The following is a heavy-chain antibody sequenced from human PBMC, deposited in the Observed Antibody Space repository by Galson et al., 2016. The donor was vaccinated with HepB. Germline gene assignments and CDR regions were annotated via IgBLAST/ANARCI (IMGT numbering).Heavy chain of an antibody. J-gene: IGHJ4*02. CDR3: ATHRGASPAGRFDY. CDR1: GFTFSNYG. V-gene: IGHV3-33*01. Sequence: SLRLSCAASGFTFSNYGMHWVRQAPGKGLEWVGNIWYDGSNKCYADSVRGRFTISRDNSKNTVYLQMNSLRVEDTAVYYCATHRGASPAGRFDYWGQGTLVTVSS. D-gene: IGHD6-25*01. CDR2: IWYDGSNK.